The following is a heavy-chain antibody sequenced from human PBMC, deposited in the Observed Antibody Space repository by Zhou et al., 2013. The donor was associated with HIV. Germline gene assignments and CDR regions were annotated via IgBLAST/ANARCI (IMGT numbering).Heavy chain of an antibody. Sequence: QVQLVQSGAEVKKPGASVKVSCKASGYTFTSYDINWVRQATGQGLEWMGWMNPNSGNTGYAQKFQGRVTMTRNTSISTAYMELSSLRSEDTAVYYCARGRDVLLWFGESDAFDIWGQGDNGHRLF. CDR1: GYTFTSYD. CDR3: ARGRDVLLWFGESDAFDI. J-gene: IGHJ3*02. CDR2: MNPNSGNT. D-gene: IGHD3-10*01. V-gene: IGHV1-8*01.